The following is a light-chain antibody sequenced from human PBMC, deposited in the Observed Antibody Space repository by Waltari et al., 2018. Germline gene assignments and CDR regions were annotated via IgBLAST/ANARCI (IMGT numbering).Light chain of an antibody. CDR2: DVG. CDR3: LLSFSGTVV. Sequence: QDVVTQEPSVTVSAGGTVTLTCGSTTGPVTVTHYPPWFPQKPGQAPKTMLYDVGNKHSWTPARFSASRIGGKAALTLSGAQFEDEADYYCLLSFSGTVVFGGGTRLTVL. J-gene: IGLJ2*01. V-gene: IGLV7-46*01. CDR1: TGPVTVTHY.